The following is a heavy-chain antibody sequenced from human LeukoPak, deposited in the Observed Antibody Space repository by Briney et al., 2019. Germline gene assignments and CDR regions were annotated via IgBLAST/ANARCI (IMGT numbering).Heavy chain of an antibody. J-gene: IGHJ4*02. CDR2: ISDTGATT. Sequence: GASLRLSCAGSGFTFSSYAMSWVRQAPGKGLEWVSAISDTGATTYDADSVKGRFTISRDNSRSTLYLQMNSLRAEDTALYYCAKDTSIGRYCTNGVCSPFDYWGQGTLVTVS. CDR3: AKDTSIGRYCTNGVCSPFDY. V-gene: IGHV3-23*01. CDR1: GFTFSSYA. D-gene: IGHD2-8*01.